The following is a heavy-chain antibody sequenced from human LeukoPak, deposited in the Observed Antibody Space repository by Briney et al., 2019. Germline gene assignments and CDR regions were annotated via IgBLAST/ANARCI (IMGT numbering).Heavy chain of an antibody. CDR3: ARDHSSDSSAYYGALDS. CDR1: GFTFSSYE. D-gene: IGHD3-22*01. Sequence: GGSLRLSCAASGFTFSSYEMNWVRQAPGRGLEWVSYFRGSGVTMYYADSVKGRFTISRDDAKNSLYLQMNSLRAEDTAVYYCARDHSSDSSAYYGALDSWGQGTLVTVSS. V-gene: IGHV3-48*03. J-gene: IGHJ4*02. CDR2: FRGSGVTM.